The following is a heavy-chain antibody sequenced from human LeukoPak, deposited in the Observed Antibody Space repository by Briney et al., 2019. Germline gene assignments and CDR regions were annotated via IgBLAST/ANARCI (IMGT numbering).Heavy chain of an antibody. D-gene: IGHD3-10*01. V-gene: IGHV3-30*02. CDR3: AKGRGGSEGAFDI. J-gene: IGHJ3*02. CDR1: GFTFSSYG. CDR2: IRYDGSNK. Sequence: SGGSLRLSCAASGFTFSSYGMHWVRQAPGKGLEWVAFIRYDGSNKYYADSVKGRFTISRDNSKNTLYLQMNSLRAEDTAVYYCAKGRGGSEGAFDIWGQGTMVTVSS.